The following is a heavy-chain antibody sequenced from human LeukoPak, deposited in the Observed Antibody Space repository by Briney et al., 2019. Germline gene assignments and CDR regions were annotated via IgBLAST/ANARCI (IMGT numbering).Heavy chain of an antibody. D-gene: IGHD3-10*01. CDR3: ARDLTMVRGVIICYYYGMDV. Sequence: GGSLRLSCAASGFTFSSYAMHWARQAPGKGLEWVAVISYDGSNKYYADSVKGRFTIARDNSKNTLYLQMNSLRAEDTAVYYCARDLTMVRGVIICYYYGMDVWGQGTTVTVSS. CDR1: GFTFSSYA. CDR2: ISYDGSNK. V-gene: IGHV3-30*04. J-gene: IGHJ6*02.